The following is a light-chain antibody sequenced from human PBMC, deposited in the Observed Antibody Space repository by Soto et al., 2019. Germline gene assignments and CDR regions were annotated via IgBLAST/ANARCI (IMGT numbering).Light chain of an antibody. CDR1: ETVSNNY. V-gene: IGKV3-20*01. CDR3: QQYSNSPLT. J-gene: IGKJ4*01. CDR2: VAS. Sequence: EVVLTQSPGSLSLSPGERATLSCRASETVSNNYLAWYQQKPGQAPRLLIFVASSRATSIPDRFRGSGSGTDFTLTITRLEPEDFAVYYCQQYSNSPLTFGGGTKVDIK.